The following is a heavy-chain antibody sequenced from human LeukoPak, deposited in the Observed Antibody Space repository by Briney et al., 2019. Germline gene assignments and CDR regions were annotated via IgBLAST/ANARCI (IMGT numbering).Heavy chain of an antibody. J-gene: IGHJ5*02. Sequence: SETLSLTCAVYGGSFSGYYWSWIRQPPGKGLEWIGEINHSGSTNYNPSLKSRVTISVDTSKNQFSLKLSSVTAADTAVYYCARHGGPTYYYDSSGYSWGQGTLVTVSS. CDR3: ARHGGPTYYYDSSGYS. D-gene: IGHD3-22*01. V-gene: IGHV4-34*01. CDR2: INHSGST. CDR1: GGSFSGYY.